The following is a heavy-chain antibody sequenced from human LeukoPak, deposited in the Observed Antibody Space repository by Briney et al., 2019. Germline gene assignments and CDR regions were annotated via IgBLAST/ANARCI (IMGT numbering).Heavy chain of an antibody. V-gene: IGHV4-34*01. CDR3: ARRPPNYYEFGSGYLPFDY. J-gene: IGHJ4*02. D-gene: IGHD3-3*01. CDR2: INHSGST. Sequence: SDTLSLTCAVYGGSFSGYYWGWIRQPPPRGLEWIGEINHSGSTNYNPSLKRRVTISVDTSKNQFSLKLSSVTAADTAVYYCARRPPNYYEFGSGYLPFDYWGQGTLVTASS. CDR1: GGSFSGYY.